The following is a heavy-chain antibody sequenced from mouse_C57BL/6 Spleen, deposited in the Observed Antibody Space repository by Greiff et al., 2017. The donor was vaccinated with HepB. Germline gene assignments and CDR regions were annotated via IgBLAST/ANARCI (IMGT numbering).Heavy chain of an antibody. CDR3: ARSRLRYWYFDV. D-gene: IGHD1-1*01. Sequence: VMLVESGAELARPGASVKLSCKASGYTFTSYGISWVKQRTGQGLEWIGEIYPRSGDTYYNEKFKGKATLTADKSSSTAYMELRSLTSEDSAVYFCARSRLRYWYFDVWGTGTTVTVSS. J-gene: IGHJ1*03. V-gene: IGHV1-81*01. CDR1: GYTFTSYG. CDR2: IYPRSGDT.